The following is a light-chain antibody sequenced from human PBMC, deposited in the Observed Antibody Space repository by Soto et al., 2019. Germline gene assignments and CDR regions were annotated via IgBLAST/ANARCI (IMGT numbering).Light chain of an antibody. Sequence: QAVVTQEPSLTVSPGGTVTLTCGSSDGPVTSNHYPYWYQQRPGQVPRTLIYDTTNRQSWAPARFSGSLVGVKAALTLSGAQHEDEAYYYCLLAYSGGRVFGGGTKLTVL. CDR2: DTT. V-gene: IGLV7-46*01. CDR3: LLAYSGGRV. CDR1: DGPVTSNHY. J-gene: IGLJ2*01.